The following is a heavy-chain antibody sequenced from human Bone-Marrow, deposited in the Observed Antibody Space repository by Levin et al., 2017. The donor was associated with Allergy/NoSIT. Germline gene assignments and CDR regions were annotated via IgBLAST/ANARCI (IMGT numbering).Heavy chain of an antibody. J-gene: IGHJ6*02. Sequence: GESLKISCKASGYIFIGYYMHWVRQAPGQGLEWMGWINPNSGGTNYAQKFQGRVTMTRDTSISTAYMELSRLRSDDTAVYYCARTVSYYDSSGTYYYYGMDVWGQGTTVTVSS. D-gene: IGHD3-22*01. CDR1: GYIFIGYY. CDR3: ARTVSYYDSSGTYYYYGMDV. V-gene: IGHV1-2*02. CDR2: INPNSGGT.